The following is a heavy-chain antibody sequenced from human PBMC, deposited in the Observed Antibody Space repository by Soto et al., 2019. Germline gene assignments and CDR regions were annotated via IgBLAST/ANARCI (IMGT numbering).Heavy chain of an antibody. CDR3: ARGHNGFNKAFDI. J-gene: IGHJ3*02. CDR2: VYSSGRT. Sequence: LSLTCTVSGGSITSGGSYWGWIRQLPGKGLEWVAYVYSSGRTYYNPSLEIRLSISLDTSKDQFSLILRSVTVADTAIYSCARGHNGFNKAFDIWGQGAMVTVSS. V-gene: IGHV4-31*03. CDR1: GGSITSGGSY. D-gene: IGHD5-12*01.